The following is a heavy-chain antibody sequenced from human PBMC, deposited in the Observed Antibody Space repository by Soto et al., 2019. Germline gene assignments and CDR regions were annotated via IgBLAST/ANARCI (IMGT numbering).Heavy chain of an antibody. Sequence: GGSLRLSCAASGFTFSSYAMSWVRQAPGKGLEWVSAISGSGGSTYYADSVKGRFTISRDNSKNTLYLKMNSLRAEDTAVYYCAKAPPPFGSSDWLLFYFDYWGQGTLVTVSS. CDR1: GFTFSSYA. CDR2: ISGSGGST. J-gene: IGHJ4*02. V-gene: IGHV3-23*01. CDR3: AKAPPPFGSSDWLLFYFDY. D-gene: IGHD3-9*01.